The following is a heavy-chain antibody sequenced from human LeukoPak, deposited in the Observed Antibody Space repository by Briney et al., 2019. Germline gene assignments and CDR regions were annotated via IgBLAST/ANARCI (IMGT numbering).Heavy chain of an antibody. J-gene: IGHJ4*02. D-gene: IGHD3-22*01. Sequence: KPWSSVKVSCKASGGTFSSYAISWVRQAPGQGLEWMGRIIPILGIANYAQKFQAGPTITEDNSMSPAYMELRSLRSEDTAVYYCAGGPQIPYYYDSSGYLDYWGQGTLVTVSS. CDR3: AGGPQIPYYYDSSGYLDY. CDR1: GGTFSSYA. CDR2: IIPILGIA. V-gene: IGHV1-69*04.